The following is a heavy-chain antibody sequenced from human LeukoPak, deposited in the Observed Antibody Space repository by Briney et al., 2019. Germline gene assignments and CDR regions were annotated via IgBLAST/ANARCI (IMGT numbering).Heavy chain of an antibody. Sequence: GGSLRLSCAASGFTFGDYSMHWVRQTPGKGLEWVSLINGDALTSHYGDSVRGRFTISRNNRQNSLYLQMNGLRTEDTAFYYCAKGLHGVSFSFDYWGRGTLVTVSS. CDR2: INGDALTS. CDR3: AKGLHGVSFSFDY. J-gene: IGHJ4*02. V-gene: IGHV3-43*02. CDR1: GFTFGDYS. D-gene: IGHD5-24*01.